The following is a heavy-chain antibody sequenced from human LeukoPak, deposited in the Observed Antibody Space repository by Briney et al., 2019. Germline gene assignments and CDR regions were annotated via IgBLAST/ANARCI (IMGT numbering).Heavy chain of an antibody. D-gene: IGHD5-18*01. J-gene: IGHJ4*02. CDR2: IKQDGSEK. CDR1: GFTFSSYW. CDR3: ARGIQLWLLIRKNFDY. V-gene: IGHV3-7*01. Sequence: GGSLRLSCAASGFTFSSYWMSWVRQAPGKGLEWVANIKQDGSEKYYVDSVKGRFTISRDNAKNSLYLQMNSLRAEDTAVYYCARGIQLWLLIRKNFDYWGQGTLVTVSS.